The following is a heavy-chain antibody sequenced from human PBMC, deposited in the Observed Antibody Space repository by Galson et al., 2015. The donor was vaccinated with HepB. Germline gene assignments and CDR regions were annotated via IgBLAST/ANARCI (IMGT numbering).Heavy chain of an antibody. CDR3: ARLCTSHCLPTNDGHYYYYGMDV. J-gene: IGHJ6*02. D-gene: IGHD2-2*01. CDR1: GESFSGYY. Sequence: LTCAVYGESFSGYYWTWIRHPPGRGLEWIGEINYSGSANYNSSLKSRVTISVDTSKNQFSLRLSSVTAADTAVYYCARLCTSHCLPTNDGHYYYYGMDVWGQGTTVTVSS. V-gene: IGHV4-34*01. CDR2: INYSGSA.